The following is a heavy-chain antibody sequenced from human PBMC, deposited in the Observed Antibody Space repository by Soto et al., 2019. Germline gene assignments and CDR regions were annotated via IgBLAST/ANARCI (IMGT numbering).Heavy chain of an antibody. Sequence: PGGSLRLSCAASGFTFSSYAMSWVRQAPGKGLEWVSAISGSGGSTYYADSVKGRFTISRDNSKNTLYLQMNSLRAEDTAVYYCAKDQVSLEYYYDSSGSLDYWGQGTLVTVSS. CDR2: ISGSGGST. J-gene: IGHJ4*02. CDR3: AKDQVSLEYYYDSSGSLDY. V-gene: IGHV3-23*01. D-gene: IGHD3-22*01. CDR1: GFTFSSYA.